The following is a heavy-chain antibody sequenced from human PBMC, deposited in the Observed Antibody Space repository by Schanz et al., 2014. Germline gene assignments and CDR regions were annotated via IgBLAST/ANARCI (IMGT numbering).Heavy chain of an antibody. CDR1: GFTFSTYA. Sequence: VQLLQSGGALVQPGGSLRLSCSASGFTFSTYAMSWARQTPGKGLEYVSVISSNGGSTDLADSVKGRFTISRDNSKNTVNLQMNSLRAEDTAVYYCASGGYCTNGVCNGGRNWFDPWGQGTLVTVSS. CDR2: ISSNGGST. V-gene: IGHV3-64*04. D-gene: IGHD2-8*01. J-gene: IGHJ5*02. CDR3: ASGGYCTNGVCNGGRNWFDP.